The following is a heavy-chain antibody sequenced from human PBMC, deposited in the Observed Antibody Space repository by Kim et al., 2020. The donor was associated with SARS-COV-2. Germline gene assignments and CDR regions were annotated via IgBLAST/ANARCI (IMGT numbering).Heavy chain of an antibody. CDR1: GGSFSGYY. J-gene: IGHJ6*02. V-gene: IGHV4-34*01. Sequence: SETLSLTCAVYGGSFSGYYWSWIRQPPGKGLEWIGEINHSGSTHHNPSLKSRVTISVDTSKNQFSLKLSSVTAADTAVYYCAREGIYGSGSRRSYYYYYGMDVWGQGTTVTVSS. CDR3: AREGIYGSGSRRSYYYYYGMDV. CDR2: INHSGST. D-gene: IGHD3-10*01.